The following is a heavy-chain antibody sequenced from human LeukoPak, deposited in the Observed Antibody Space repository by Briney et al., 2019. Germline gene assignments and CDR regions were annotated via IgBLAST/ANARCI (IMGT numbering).Heavy chain of an antibody. CDR3: ARKYPDHWFDP. J-gene: IGHJ5*02. CDR1: GDSISSGGYS. V-gene: IGHV4-30-2*01. CDR2: IFHSGNT. D-gene: IGHD6-6*01. Sequence: PSETLSLTCAVSGDSISSGGYSWSWLRQPPGKGLEWIGYIFHSGNTYYNPSLKSRFTISVDRSKNQFSLRLNSVTAADSAVYYCARKYPDHWFDPWGQGTLVTVSS.